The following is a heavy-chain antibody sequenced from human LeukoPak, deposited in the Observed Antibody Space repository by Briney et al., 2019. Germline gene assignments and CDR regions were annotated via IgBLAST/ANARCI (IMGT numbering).Heavy chain of an antibody. CDR2: INPSGGST. V-gene: IGHV1-46*01. D-gene: IGHD2-15*01. CDR3: ARDLKVEYYMDV. CDR1: GYTFTSYY. Sequence: ASVKVSCKASGYTFTSYYIHWVRQAPGQGLEWMGIINPSGGSTSYAQKFQGRVTMTRDTSTSTVYMEVSSLRSDDTAVYYCARDLKVEYYMDVWGKGTTVTVSS. J-gene: IGHJ6*03.